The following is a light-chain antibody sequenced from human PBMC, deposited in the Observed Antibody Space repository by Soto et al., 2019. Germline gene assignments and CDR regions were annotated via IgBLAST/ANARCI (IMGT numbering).Light chain of an antibody. Sequence: QSVLTQPASVSGSPGQSITISCTGTSSDVGGYNYVSWYQQHPGKAPKLMIYDVSNRPSRVPNRFSGSKSGNTASLTISGLQAEDEADYYCSSYTSSSTLYVFGTGTKVTVL. CDR2: DVS. V-gene: IGLV2-14*01. CDR3: SSYTSSSTLYV. CDR1: SSDVGGYNY. J-gene: IGLJ1*01.